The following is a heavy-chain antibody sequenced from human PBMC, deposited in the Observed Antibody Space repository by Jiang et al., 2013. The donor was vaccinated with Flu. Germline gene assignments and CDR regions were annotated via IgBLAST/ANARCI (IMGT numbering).Heavy chain of an antibody. D-gene: IGHD1-26*01. V-gene: IGHV3-30*18. CDR1: GFTFSSYG. CDR2: ISYDGSNK. CDR3: AKGFRVYS. J-gene: IGHJ4*02. Sequence: VQLLESGGGVVQPGRSLRLSCAASGFTFSSYGMHWVRQAPGKGLEWVAVISYDGSNKYYADSVKGRFTISRDNSKNTLYLQMNSLRAEDTAVYYCAKGFRVYSWGQGTLVTVSS.